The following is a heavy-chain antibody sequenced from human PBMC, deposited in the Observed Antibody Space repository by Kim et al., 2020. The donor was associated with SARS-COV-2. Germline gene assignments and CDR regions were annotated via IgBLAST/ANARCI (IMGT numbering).Heavy chain of an antibody. V-gene: IGHV1-3*01. CDR3: ARDPLGYCSSTSCYLARGGHYYYYGMDV. Sequence: ASVKVSCKASGYTFTSYAMHWVRQAPGQRLEWMGWINAGNGNTKYSQKFQGRVTITRDTSASTAYMELSSLRSEDTAVYYCARDPLGYCSSTSCYLARGGHYYYYGMDVWGQGTTVTVSS. CDR1: GYTFTSYA. D-gene: IGHD2-2*01. CDR2: INAGNGNT. J-gene: IGHJ6*02.